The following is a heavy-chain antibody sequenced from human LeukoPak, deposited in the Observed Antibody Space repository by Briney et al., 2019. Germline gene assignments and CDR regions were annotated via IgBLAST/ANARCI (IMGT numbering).Heavy chain of an antibody. CDR1: GFTFSDYY. CDR3: ARWEGLYYYDSSGYY. CDR2: ISSSGSTI. D-gene: IGHD3-22*01. J-gene: IGHJ4*02. Sequence: GGSLRLSCAASGFTFSDYYMSWIRQAPGKGLEWVSYISSSGSTIYYADSVKGRYTISRDNAKNSLYLQMNSLRAEDTAVYYCARWEGLYYYDSSGYYWGQGTLVTVSS. V-gene: IGHV3-11*01.